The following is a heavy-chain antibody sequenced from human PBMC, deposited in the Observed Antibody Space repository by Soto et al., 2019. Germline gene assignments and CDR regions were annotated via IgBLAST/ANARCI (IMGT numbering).Heavy chain of an antibody. Sequence: QITLKESGPTLVKPTQTLTLTCIFSGFSLTTRGVGVGWTRQPPGKALEWLALIYWDDDKRYSPSLKSRLTITKDTSKNQVLVTMTNMDPVDTATYYCAHSIDYGDSEYFQHWGQGTLVTVSS. D-gene: IGHD4-17*01. J-gene: IGHJ1*01. V-gene: IGHV2-5*02. CDR2: IYWDDDK. CDR3: AHSIDYGDSEYFQH. CDR1: GFSLTTRGVG.